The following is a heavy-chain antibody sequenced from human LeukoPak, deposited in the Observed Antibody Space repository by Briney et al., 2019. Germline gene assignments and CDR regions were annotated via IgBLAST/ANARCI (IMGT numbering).Heavy chain of an antibody. D-gene: IGHD2-2*03. CDR2: ISAYNGNT. CDR1: GYTFTSYG. J-gene: IGHJ6*02. CDR3: ARDRKDGYCSSTSCYAPNYGMDV. V-gene: IGHV1-18*01. Sequence: ASVKVSCKASGYTFTSYGSSWVRQAPGQGLEWMGWISAYNGNTNYAQKLQGRVTMTTDTSTSTAYMELRSLRSDDTAVYYCARDRKDGYCSSTSCYAPNYGMDVWGQGTTVTVSS.